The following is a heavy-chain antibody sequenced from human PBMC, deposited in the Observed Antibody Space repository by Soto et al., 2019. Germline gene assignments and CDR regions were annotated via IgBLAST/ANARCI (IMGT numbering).Heavy chain of an antibody. D-gene: IGHD2-21*02. V-gene: IGHV3-7*03. CDR3: ARDHLILPAHDFFYGSDV. Sequence: DGQLKESGGGLVHPGQSLRLSCEVSGFTLSMYSMTWVRQAPGKGLEWVAKIPQDGSDGHYLDSVKGRFTISRDHAKNSVYLQMNSLRADDTAVYYCARDHLILPAHDFFYGSDVWGQGAKVTVSS. CDR1: GFTLSMYS. CDR2: IPQDGSDG. J-gene: IGHJ6*02.